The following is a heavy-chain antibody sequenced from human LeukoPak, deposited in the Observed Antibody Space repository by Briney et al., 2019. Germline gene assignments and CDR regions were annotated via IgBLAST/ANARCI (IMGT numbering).Heavy chain of an antibody. CDR3: ARHARLGYSSSWSYFDC. Sequence: GESLKISCKGTGYSFTSYWISWMRQKPGKGLEWMGRIDPSDSYTNYSPSFQGHVTISADKSISTAYLQWSSLKASDTAMYYCARHARLGYSSSWSYFDCWGQGTLVTVSS. CDR1: GYSFTSYW. CDR2: IDPSDSYT. J-gene: IGHJ4*02. V-gene: IGHV5-10-1*01. D-gene: IGHD6-13*01.